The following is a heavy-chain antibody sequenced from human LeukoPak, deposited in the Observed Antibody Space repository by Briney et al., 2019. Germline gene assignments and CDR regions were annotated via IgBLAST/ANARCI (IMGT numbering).Heavy chain of an antibody. Sequence: PGGSLRLSCAAFGFTFSSYSMNWVRQAPGKGLEWVSYISSRSTTTYYADSVKGRFTISRDNDKNSLYLQMNSLRAEDTAMYYCARDSCSSPSCFDLWGQGTLVTVSS. J-gene: IGHJ4*02. CDR2: ISSRSTTT. V-gene: IGHV3-48*01. CDR3: ARDSCSSPSCFDL. D-gene: IGHD2-2*01. CDR1: GFTFSSYS.